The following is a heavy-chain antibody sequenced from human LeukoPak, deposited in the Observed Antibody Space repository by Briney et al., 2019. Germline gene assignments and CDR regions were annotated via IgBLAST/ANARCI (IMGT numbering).Heavy chain of an antibody. CDR2: IYPGDSDT. D-gene: IGHD2-2*01. J-gene: IGHJ5*02. CDR3: ARWGGDIVVVNWFDP. V-gene: IGHV5-51*01. Sequence: PGESLKISCKGSGYSFTSYWIGWVRQMPGKGLEWMGIIYPGDSDTRYSPSFQGQVTISADKSISTAYLQWSSLKASDTAMYYCARWGGDIVVVNWFDPWGQGTLVTVSS. CDR1: GYSFTSYW.